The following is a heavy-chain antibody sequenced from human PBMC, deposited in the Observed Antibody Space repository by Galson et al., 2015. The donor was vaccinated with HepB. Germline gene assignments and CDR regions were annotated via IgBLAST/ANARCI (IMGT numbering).Heavy chain of an antibody. Sequence: SVKVSCKASGYTFTSYYMHWVRQAPGQGLEWMGIINPSGGSTSYAQKFQGRVTITRDTSTSTVYMELSSLRSEDTAVYYCARVSSGNDYFDYWGQGTLVTVSS. V-gene: IGHV1-46*01. CDR2: INPSGGST. D-gene: IGHD4-23*01. J-gene: IGHJ4*02. CDR1: GYTFTSYY. CDR3: ARVSSGNDYFDY.